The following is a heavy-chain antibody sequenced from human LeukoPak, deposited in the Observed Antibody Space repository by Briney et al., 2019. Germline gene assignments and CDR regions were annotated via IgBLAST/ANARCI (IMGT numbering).Heavy chain of an antibody. J-gene: IGHJ4*02. CDR2: ISHSGTT. Sequence: SETLSLTCAVSGGSFSDYQWNWIRQSPGKGLEWLGEISHSGTTTYNPSLKSRVTISVDTSKNQFSLRLRSVTAADTAVYYCARAGRGYYDSSGYVDYWGQGTLVTVSS. CDR1: GGSFSDYQ. V-gene: IGHV4-34*01. D-gene: IGHD3-22*01. CDR3: ARAGRGYYDSSGYVDY.